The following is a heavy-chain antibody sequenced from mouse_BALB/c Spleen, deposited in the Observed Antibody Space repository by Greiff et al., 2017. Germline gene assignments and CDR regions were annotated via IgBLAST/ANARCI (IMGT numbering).Heavy chain of an antibody. J-gene: IGHJ3*01. D-gene: IGHD2-4*01. Sequence: EVQLQESGPGLVKPSQSLSLTCPVPGSSITSDYAWNWIRQFPGNNLEWMGYISYSGRTRYNPSLKSLIPITRDTSKNQFFLQLNSVTTEDTATYYCASYDYDGWFAYWGQGTLVTVSA. CDR2: ISYSGRT. CDR3: ASYDYDGWFAY. CDR1: GSSITSDYA. V-gene: IGHV3-2*02.